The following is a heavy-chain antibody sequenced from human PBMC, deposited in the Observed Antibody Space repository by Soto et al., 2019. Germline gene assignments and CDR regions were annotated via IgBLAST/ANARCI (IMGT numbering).Heavy chain of an antibody. D-gene: IGHD2-15*01. CDR3: ASAYCSGGRSYSSGMDV. CDR1: GYTFTSYG. CDR2: ISAYNGNT. Sequence: ASVKVSCKASGYTFTSYGISWVRQAPGQGLEWMGWISAYNGNTNYAQKLQGRVTMTTDTSTSTAYMELRSLRSDDTAGYYCASAYCSGGRSYSSGMDVCGQGTTVTVSS. V-gene: IGHV1-18*01. J-gene: IGHJ6*02.